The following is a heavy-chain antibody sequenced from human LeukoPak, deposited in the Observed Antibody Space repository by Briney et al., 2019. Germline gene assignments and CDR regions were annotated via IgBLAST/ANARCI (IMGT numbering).Heavy chain of an antibody. CDR2: IYYTGTT. D-gene: IGHD6-19*01. Sequence: SETLSLTCTVSGGPISSYYWSWIRQPPGKGLEWIGYIYYTGTTNYNPSLNSRVTISVDTSKNQFSLKLNSVTAADTAVYYCARHVAVSGTHFDYWGQGTLVTVSS. CDR3: ARHVAVSGTHFDY. CDR1: GGPISSYY. V-gene: IGHV4-59*08. J-gene: IGHJ4*02.